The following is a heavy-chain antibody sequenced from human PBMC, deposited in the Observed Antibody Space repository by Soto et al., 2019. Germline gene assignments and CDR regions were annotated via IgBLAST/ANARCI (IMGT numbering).Heavy chain of an antibody. J-gene: IGHJ6*02. V-gene: IGHV3-23*01. CDR1: GFTFSSYA. CDR3: ARVFGWLPELYYYYGMDV. D-gene: IGHD3-22*01. CDR2: ISGSGGST. Sequence: GGSLRLSCAASGFTFSSYAMSWVRQAPGKGLEWVSAISGSGGSTYYADSVKGRFTISRDNSKNTQYLQMNSLRAEDTAVYYYARVFGWLPELYYYYGMDVWGQGTTVTVSS.